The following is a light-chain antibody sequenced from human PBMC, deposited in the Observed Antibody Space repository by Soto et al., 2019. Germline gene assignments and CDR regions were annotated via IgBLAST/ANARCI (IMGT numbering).Light chain of an antibody. CDR1: QSVSSN. V-gene: IGKV3-15*01. J-gene: IGKJ1*01. CDR2: GAS. CDR3: QQYNNWPPWT. Sequence: EIVMTQSPATLSVSPGERTTLSCRASQSVSSNLAWYQQKPRQAPTLLIFGASTRATGIPARFSGSGSGTEFTLTRSSLQSEDFAVYYCQQYNNWPPWTFGQGTKVEIK.